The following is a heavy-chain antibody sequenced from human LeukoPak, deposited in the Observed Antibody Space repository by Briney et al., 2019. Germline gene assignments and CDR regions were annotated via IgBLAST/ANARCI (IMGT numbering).Heavy chain of an antibody. Sequence: GGSLRLSCAASGFTFSYYGLSWVRQAPGKGLEWVSGFGHNGDITYSDSVKGRFTISRDNSKNTLFLQMNSLRAEDTAVYYCAKDRLMASTYYYYYMDVWGKGTTVTVSS. V-gene: IGHV3-23*01. D-gene: IGHD3-10*01. CDR3: AKDRLMASTYYYYYMDV. J-gene: IGHJ6*03. CDR2: FGHNGDIT. CDR1: GFTFSYYG.